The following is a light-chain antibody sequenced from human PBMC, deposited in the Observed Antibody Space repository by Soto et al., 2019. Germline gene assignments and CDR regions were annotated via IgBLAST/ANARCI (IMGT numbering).Light chain of an antibody. V-gene: IGKV3-15*01. CDR3: QQYNNWPPYT. J-gene: IGKJ2*01. CDR1: QTINSN. CDR2: GAS. Sequence: ETVMTQSPATLSVYLGERASLSCMASQTINSNLAWYQQRPGQAPRLLIYGASTRASGIPARFSGSGSGTEFTLTISNIQSEDFAVYYCQQYNNWPPYTFGQGTKVDIK.